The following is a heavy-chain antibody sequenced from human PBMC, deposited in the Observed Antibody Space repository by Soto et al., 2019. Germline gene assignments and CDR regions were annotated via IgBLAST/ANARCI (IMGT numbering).Heavy chain of an antibody. CDR2: IYTDGSST. CDR3: ASSPTHSSGWYVDYHGMDV. Sequence: GGSLRLSCAASGFTFSSYWMHWVRQAPGKGLVWVSRIYTDGSSTSYADPVKGRFTISRDNAKNTLYLQMNSLRAEDTAVYYCASSPTHSSGWYVDYHGMDVWGQGTTVTVS. J-gene: IGHJ6*02. D-gene: IGHD6-19*01. V-gene: IGHV3-74*01. CDR1: GFTFSSYW.